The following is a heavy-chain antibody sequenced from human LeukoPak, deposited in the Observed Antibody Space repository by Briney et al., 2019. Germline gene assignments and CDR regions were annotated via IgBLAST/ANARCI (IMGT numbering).Heavy chain of an antibody. CDR2: INPNSGGT. CDR3: ARGHLNYYYYMDV. Sequence: ASVKVSCKASGYTFTGYYMHWVRQAPGQGLEWMGWINPNSGGTNYAQKFQGRVTMTRDTSISTAYMELSRLRSDDTAVYCCARGHLNYYYYMDVWGKGTTVTVSS. J-gene: IGHJ6*03. CDR1: GYTFTGYY. V-gene: IGHV1-2*02. D-gene: IGHD3-3*02.